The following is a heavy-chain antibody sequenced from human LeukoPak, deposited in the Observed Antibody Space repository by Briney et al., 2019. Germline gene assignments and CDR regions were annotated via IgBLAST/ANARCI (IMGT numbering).Heavy chain of an antibody. CDR3: ARASLFGVVIDIDFDY. Sequence: SVKVSCKASGGTFSSYAISWVQQAPGQGLEWMGGIIPIFGTANYAQKFQGRVTITADESTSTAYMEPSSLRSEDTAVYYCARASLFGVVIDIDFDYWGQGTLVTVSS. CDR1: GGTFSSYA. CDR2: IIPIFGTA. V-gene: IGHV1-69*01. J-gene: IGHJ4*02. D-gene: IGHD3-3*01.